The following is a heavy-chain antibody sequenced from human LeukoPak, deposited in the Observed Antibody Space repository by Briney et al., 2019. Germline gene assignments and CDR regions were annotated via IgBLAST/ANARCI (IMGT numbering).Heavy chain of an antibody. CDR2: ISYDESNK. Sequence: PGGSLRLSSVPPVDTLSVSMICSVRQAPGKGLEWVALISYDESNKYYADSVKDRFTISRDNSKNTLYLQMNSLRAEDTALYYWASIDDTYLQTEHQCHYWGQGTLVTVSS. D-gene: IGHD3-9*01. CDR1: VDTLSVSM. CDR3: ASIDDTYLQTEHQCHY. V-gene: IGHV3-30*04. J-gene: IGHJ4*02.